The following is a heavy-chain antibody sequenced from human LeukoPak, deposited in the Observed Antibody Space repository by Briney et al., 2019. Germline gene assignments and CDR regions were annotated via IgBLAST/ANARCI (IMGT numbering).Heavy chain of an antibody. CDR2: IYYSGST. V-gene: IGHV4-59*01. CDR1: GGSISSYY. Sequence: SETLTLTCTVSGGSISSYYWSWIRQPPGKGLEWIGYIYYSGSTNYNPSLKSRVTISVDTSKNQFSLKLSSVTAADTAVYYCARAKGYYDSSGYHVEYFDYWGQGTLVTVSS. J-gene: IGHJ4*02. D-gene: IGHD3-22*01. CDR3: ARAKGYYDSSGYHVEYFDY.